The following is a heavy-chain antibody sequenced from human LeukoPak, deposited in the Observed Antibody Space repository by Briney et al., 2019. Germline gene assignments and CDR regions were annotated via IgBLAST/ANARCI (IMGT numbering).Heavy chain of an antibody. CDR2: MNPNSGNT. D-gene: IGHD6-13*01. Sequence: ASVKVSCKASGYTFTSYDINWVRQATGHGLEWMGWMNPNSGNTGYAQKFQGRVTMTRNTSISTAYMELSSLRSEDTAVYYCARVYNSSWYNYYYYMDVWGKGTTVTISS. CDR3: ARVYNSSWYNYYYYMDV. V-gene: IGHV1-8*01. J-gene: IGHJ6*03. CDR1: GYTFTSYD.